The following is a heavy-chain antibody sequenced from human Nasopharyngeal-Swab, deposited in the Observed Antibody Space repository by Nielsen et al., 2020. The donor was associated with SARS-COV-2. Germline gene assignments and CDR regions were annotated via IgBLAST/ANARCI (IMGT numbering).Heavy chain of an antibody. J-gene: IGHJ4*02. CDR3: AKGYTPDY. V-gene: IGHV3-23*01. D-gene: IGHD1-1*01. CDR2: ITGNGDTT. Sequence: GGSLRLSCAASGFTFSSYSMSWLRQAPGKGLEWVSTITGNGDTTYYADSVKGRFTISRDNSKNTLYLQMNSLRAEDTAVYYCAKGYTPDYWGQGTLVTVSS. CDR1: GFTFSSYS.